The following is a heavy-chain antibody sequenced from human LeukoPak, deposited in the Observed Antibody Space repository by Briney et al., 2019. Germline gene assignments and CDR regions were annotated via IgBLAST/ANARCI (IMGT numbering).Heavy chain of an antibody. Sequence: PGGSLRLSCAASGFTFSSYYMTWVRQAPGKGLEWVSSISRSSRNIFYADSVKGRFTISRDNAKSSLYLHMNSLRADDTAMYYCASPQRGVFHGDHGMDVWGQGTTVTVSS. V-gene: IGHV3-21*01. CDR1: GFTFSSYY. J-gene: IGHJ6*02. CDR2: ISRSSRNI. CDR3: ASPQRGVFHGDHGMDV. D-gene: IGHD4-17*01.